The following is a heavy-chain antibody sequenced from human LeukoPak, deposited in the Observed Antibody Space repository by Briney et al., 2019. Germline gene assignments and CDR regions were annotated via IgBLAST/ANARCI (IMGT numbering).Heavy chain of an antibody. J-gene: IGHJ4*02. Sequence: QTGGSLRLSCAASGFNVSSNYMTWIRQAPGKGLEWVSLIYGADAAYYAESVRGRFMISRDNLKNTLFLQMNSLRVEDTAVYYCVTSTGQQFIPYDYWGQGTLVTVSS. D-gene: IGHD6-13*01. CDR1: GFNVSSNY. V-gene: IGHV3-66*02. CDR3: VTSTGQQFIPYDY. CDR2: IYGADAA.